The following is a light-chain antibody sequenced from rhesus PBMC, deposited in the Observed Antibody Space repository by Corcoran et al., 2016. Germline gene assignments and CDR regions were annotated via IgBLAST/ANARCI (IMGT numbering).Light chain of an antibody. CDR2: NAN. V-gene: IGKV1-32*01. CDR3: QQYNSLPFT. J-gene: IGKJ3*01. CDR1: QGISSY. Sequence: DIQMTQSPSSLSASVGDRVTITCRASQGISSYLTWYQQKPGKAPKLLIYNANRLESGVPSRFSGSGSGTELTLTISSLQPEDFGTYYCQQYNSLPFTFGRGTKLDMK.